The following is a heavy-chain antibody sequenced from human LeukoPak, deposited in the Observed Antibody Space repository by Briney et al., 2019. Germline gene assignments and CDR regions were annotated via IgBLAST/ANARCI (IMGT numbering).Heavy chain of an antibody. V-gene: IGHV1-2*06. CDR3: LLADQLDLDY. D-gene: IGHD2-15*01. CDR1: GYTFTGYY. J-gene: IGHJ4*02. CDR2: INPNSGGT. Sequence: ASVKVSCKASGYTFTGYYMHWVRQAPGQGLEWMGRINPNSGGTNYAQKFQGRVTMARDTSISTAYMELSRLRSDDTAVYYCLLADQLDLDYWGQGTLVTVSS.